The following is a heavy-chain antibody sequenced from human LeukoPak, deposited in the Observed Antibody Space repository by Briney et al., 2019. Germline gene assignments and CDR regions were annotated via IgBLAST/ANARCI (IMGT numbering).Heavy chain of an antibody. D-gene: IGHD1-26*01. CDR2: FDPEDGET. V-gene: IGHV1-24*01. J-gene: IGHJ3*02. CDR1: GYTLTELS. Sequence: ASVKVSCKVSGYTLTELSMHWVRQAPGKGLEWMGGFDPEDGETIYAQKFQGRVTMTEDTSTDTAYMELSSLRSEDTAAYYCATYLVGGSLAAFDIWGQGTMVTVSS. CDR3: ATYLVGGSLAAFDI.